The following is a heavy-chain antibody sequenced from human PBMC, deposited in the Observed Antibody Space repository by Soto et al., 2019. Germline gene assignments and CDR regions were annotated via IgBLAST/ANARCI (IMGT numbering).Heavy chain of an antibody. Sequence: QVQLVESGGGVVQPGRSLRLSCAASGFTFSSYGMHWVRQAPGKGLEWVAVISYDGSNKYYADSVKGRFTISRDNSKNTLYLQMNSLRAEDTAVYYCAKDLSYDSSGYGYYYGMDVWGQGTTVTVSS. J-gene: IGHJ6*02. V-gene: IGHV3-30*18. CDR1: GFTFSSYG. D-gene: IGHD3-22*01. CDR2: ISYDGSNK. CDR3: AKDLSYDSSGYGYYYGMDV.